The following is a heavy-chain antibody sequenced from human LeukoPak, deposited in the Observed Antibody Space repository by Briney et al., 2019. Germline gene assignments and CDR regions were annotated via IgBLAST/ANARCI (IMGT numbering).Heavy chain of an antibody. V-gene: IGHV3-33*06. Sequence: PGRSLRLSCAASGFTFSSYGMHWVRRAPGKGLEWVAVIWYDGSNKYYADSVKGRFTISRDNSKNTLYLQMNSLRAEDTAVYYCAKDLSYGAGWFDPWGQGTLVTVSS. D-gene: IGHD5-18*01. J-gene: IGHJ5*02. CDR1: GFTFSSYG. CDR3: AKDLSYGAGWFDP. CDR2: IWYDGSNK.